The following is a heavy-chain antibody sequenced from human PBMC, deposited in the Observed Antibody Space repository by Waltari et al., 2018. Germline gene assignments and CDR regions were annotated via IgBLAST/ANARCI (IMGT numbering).Heavy chain of an antibody. CDR2: IYYSGST. J-gene: IGHJ4*02. CDR1: VGPLSSSSYY. D-gene: IGHD6-19*01. CDR3: ATKRESSASGFDY. Sequence: QLQLQESGPGLVKPSETLSFTCTVSVGPLSSSSYYWGWIRQPPGKGLGWIGSIYYSGSTYYNPSLKSRVTISVDTSKNQFSLKLSSVTAADTAVYYCATKRESSASGFDYWGQGTLVTVSS. V-gene: IGHV4-39*01.